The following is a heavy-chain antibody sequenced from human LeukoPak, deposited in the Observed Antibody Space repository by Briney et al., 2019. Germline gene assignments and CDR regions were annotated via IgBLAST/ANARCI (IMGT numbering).Heavy chain of an antibody. CDR1: GFTFSSYS. D-gene: IGHD1-1*01. Sequence: GGSLRLSCAASGFTFSSYSMNWVRQAPGKGLEWVSSISSSSSYIYYADSVKGRFTISRDNAKNSLYLQMNSLRAQDTAVYYCARDLLTAGTEDWGQGTLVTVSS. J-gene: IGHJ4*02. CDR3: ARDLLTAGTED. CDR2: ISSSSSYI. V-gene: IGHV3-21*01.